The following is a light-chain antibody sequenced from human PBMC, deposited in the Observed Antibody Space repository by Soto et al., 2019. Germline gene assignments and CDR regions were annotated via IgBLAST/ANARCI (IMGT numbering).Light chain of an antibody. Sequence: EIVLTQSPGTLSLSPGERATLSCRASQSVSSNYLAWYQQKPGQAPRLLIYGASSRATGIPDRFSGSGYGTDFTLTISRLEPEDFAVYYCQQYSSSPRTFGQGTKVDIK. CDR2: GAS. J-gene: IGKJ1*01. CDR3: QQYSSSPRT. V-gene: IGKV3-20*01. CDR1: QSVSSNY.